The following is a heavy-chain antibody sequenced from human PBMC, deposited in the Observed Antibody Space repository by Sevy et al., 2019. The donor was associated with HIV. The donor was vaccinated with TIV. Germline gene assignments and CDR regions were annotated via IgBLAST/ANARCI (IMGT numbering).Heavy chain of an antibody. CDR3: AREGGYYDSSGDYYVGSNFDY. Sequence: ASVKVSCKASGGTFSSYAISWVRQAPGQGLEWMGGIIPIFGTANYAQKFQGRVTITADESTSTAYMELSSLRSEDTAVYYCAREGGYYDSSGDYYVGSNFDYWGQGTLVTVSS. CDR1: GGTFSSYA. CDR2: IIPIFGTA. J-gene: IGHJ4*02. D-gene: IGHD3-22*01. V-gene: IGHV1-69*13.